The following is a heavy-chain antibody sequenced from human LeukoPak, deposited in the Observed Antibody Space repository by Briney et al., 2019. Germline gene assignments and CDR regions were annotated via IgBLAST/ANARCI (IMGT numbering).Heavy chain of an antibody. Sequence: GGSLRLSCAASGFTFTIYAMTWVRQAPGKGLEWVSAISGSGGSTYYADSVKGRFTISRDNSKNTLYLQMNSLRAEDTAVYYCAKGTRRSGTYYEGYDYWGQGTLVTVSS. J-gene: IGHJ4*02. D-gene: IGHD1-26*01. CDR1: GFTFTIYA. V-gene: IGHV3-23*01. CDR3: AKGTRRSGTYYEGYDY. CDR2: ISGSGGST.